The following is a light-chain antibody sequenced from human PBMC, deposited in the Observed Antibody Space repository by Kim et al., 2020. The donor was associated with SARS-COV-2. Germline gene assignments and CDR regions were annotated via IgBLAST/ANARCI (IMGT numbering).Light chain of an antibody. Sequence: PGQTVTISCSASTSNSASKTGNLNQQSPGTAPNPLIHINNQRPPGVPDRFSGSKSGTSASLAISVLQSEDEGDCYCAAWHASLYGVFGGGTRLTI. CDR1: TSNSASKT. J-gene: IGLJ3*02. V-gene: IGLV1-44*01. CDR3: AAWHASLYGV. CDR2: INN.